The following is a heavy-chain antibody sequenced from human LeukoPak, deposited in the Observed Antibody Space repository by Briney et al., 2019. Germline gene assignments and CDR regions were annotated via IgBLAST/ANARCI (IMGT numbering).Heavy chain of an antibody. Sequence: PGGSLRLSCAASGFIFSDYAMHWVRQAPGKGLEWVSAISGSGGSTYYADSVKGRFTISRDNSKNTLYLQMNSLRAEDTAVYYCAKEGQQLVRTFDYWGQGTLVTVSS. CDR1: GFIFSDYA. J-gene: IGHJ4*02. CDR3: AKEGQQLVRTFDY. V-gene: IGHV3-23*01. D-gene: IGHD6-13*01. CDR2: ISGSGGST.